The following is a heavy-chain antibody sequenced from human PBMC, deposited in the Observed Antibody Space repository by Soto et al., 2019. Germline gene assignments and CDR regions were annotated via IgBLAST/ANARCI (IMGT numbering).Heavy chain of an antibody. Sequence: QVQLVQSGAEVKKPGASVKVSCKASGYTFTSYGISWVRQAPGQGLEWMGWISVYNGNTNYAQKLQGRVTMTTDTSTRTAYMGLRSMRSDDTAVYYCASEWFGEFVYYFDYWGQGTLVTVAS. V-gene: IGHV1-18*01. CDR2: ISVYNGNT. CDR1: GYTFTSYG. J-gene: IGHJ4*02. D-gene: IGHD3-10*01. CDR3: ASEWFGEFVYYFDY.